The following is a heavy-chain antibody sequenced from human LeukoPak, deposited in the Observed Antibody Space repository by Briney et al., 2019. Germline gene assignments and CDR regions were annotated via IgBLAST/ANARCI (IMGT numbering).Heavy chain of an antibody. V-gene: IGHV3-49*04. CDR2: IQAKAYGGAT. D-gene: IGHD2-2*01. J-gene: IGHJ4*02. CDR3: TRAPHPRCSSSGCYLDY. Sequence: GSLRLSCSTSGFTFGDYAMSWVRQAPGKGLEWVGFIQAKAYGGATKYAASVNGRFSISRDDSQSIANLQMNDLKTEDTAVYYCTRAPHPRCSSSGCYLDYWGQGTLVTVSS. CDR1: GFTFGDYA.